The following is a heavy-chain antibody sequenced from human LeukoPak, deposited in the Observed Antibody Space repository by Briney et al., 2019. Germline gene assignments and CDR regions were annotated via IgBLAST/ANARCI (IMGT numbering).Heavy chain of an antibody. D-gene: IGHD6-13*01. J-gene: IGHJ1*01. Sequence: GGSLRLSCAASGFTFSNYAMSWVRQAPGKGLEWVSAISDSGGSTYYADSVKGRFTISRDYSKDTLYLQMYSLRAEDTAVYYCAKDGAAAGTVAEYFQHWGQGTLVTVSS. V-gene: IGHV3-23*01. CDR1: GFTFSNYA. CDR3: AKDGAAAGTVAEYFQH. CDR2: ISDSGGST.